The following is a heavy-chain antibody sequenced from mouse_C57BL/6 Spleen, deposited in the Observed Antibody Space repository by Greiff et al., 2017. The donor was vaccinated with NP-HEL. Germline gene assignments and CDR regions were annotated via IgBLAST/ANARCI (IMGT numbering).Heavy chain of an antibody. CDR2: ISYDGSN. CDR3: ARDGIFYDGYYWYFDV. CDR1: GYSITSGYY. J-gene: IGHJ1*03. D-gene: IGHD2-3*01. V-gene: IGHV3-6*01. Sequence: VQLKESGPGLVKPSQSLSLTCSVTGYSITSGYYWNWIRQFPGNKLEWMGYISYDGSNNYNPSLKNRISITLDTSKNQFFLKLNSGTTEDTATYYCARDGIFYDGYYWYFDVWGTGTTVTVSS.